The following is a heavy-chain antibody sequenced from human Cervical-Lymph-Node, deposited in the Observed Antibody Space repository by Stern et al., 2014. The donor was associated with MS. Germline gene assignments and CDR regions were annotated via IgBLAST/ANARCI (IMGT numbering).Heavy chain of an antibody. Sequence: QLAESGGGVVQPGRSLRLSCAASGFSFSRYAMHWVRPAPGTGLEWVALIWCDGSNPYYADSVTGRFTISRDNFKNTLYLQMNSLRAEDTAVYCCASAYSSSHYYFDYWGQGTLVTVSS. CDR1: GFSFSRYA. D-gene: IGHD6-13*01. CDR2: IWCDGSNP. V-gene: IGHV3-33*01. CDR3: ASAYSSSHYYFDY. J-gene: IGHJ4*02.